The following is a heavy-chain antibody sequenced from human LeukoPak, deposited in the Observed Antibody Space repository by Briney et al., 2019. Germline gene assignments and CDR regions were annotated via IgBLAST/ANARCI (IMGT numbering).Heavy chain of an antibody. CDR1: GYTFTSYG. Sequence: ASVKVSCKASGYTFTSYGITWVRLAPGQGLEWMGWINAGNGNTRYSQRFQGRVTITRDTSASTAYMELSSLTSEDTAVYYCARGRWSATTASYYLDFWGQGTLVTVSS. V-gene: IGHV1-3*01. D-gene: IGHD5-24*01. J-gene: IGHJ4*02. CDR3: ARGRWSATTASYYLDF. CDR2: INAGNGNT.